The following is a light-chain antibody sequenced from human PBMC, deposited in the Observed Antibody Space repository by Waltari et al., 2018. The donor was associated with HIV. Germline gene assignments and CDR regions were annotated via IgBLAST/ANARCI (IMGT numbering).Light chain of an antibody. CDR2: SNA. V-gene: IGLV1-44*01. J-gene: IGLJ1*01. CDR3: ATWDDCLSGYV. Sequence: QSVLTQPPSAYGTPGQRVNISCSGSSSNTGRNTVNWYQQLPGAAPKLRIYSNAQRPSGVPDRFSGSRSGTSASLAISGLLSEHEADYSCATWDDCLSGYVFGTGTKVTGL. CDR1: SSNTGRNT.